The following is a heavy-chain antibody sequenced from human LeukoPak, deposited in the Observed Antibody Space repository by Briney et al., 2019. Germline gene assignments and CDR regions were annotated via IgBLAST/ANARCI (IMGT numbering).Heavy chain of an antibody. D-gene: IGHD3-22*01. CDR1: GFTFNSYG. J-gene: IGHJ4*02. CDR3: ASFLLSSGYFDY. Sequence: GGSLRLSCAASGFTFNSYGMHWVRQAPGKGLEWVSSISSSSSYIYYADSVKGRFTISRDNAKNSLYLQMNSLRAEDTAVYYCASFLLSSGYFDYWGQGTLVTVSS. V-gene: IGHV3-21*01. CDR2: ISSSSSYI.